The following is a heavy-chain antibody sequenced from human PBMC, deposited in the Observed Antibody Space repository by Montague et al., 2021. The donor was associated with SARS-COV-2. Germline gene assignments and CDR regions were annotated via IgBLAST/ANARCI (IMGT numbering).Heavy chain of an antibody. CDR3: ARTPDYSYNVIDH. V-gene: IGHV4-59*02. CDR1: GGSVNGYF. Sequence: SETLSLTCTVSGGSVNGYFWNWIRQPPGRGLEWLGYIYYTGNTAYNPSLKSRVSVSVDTSENQFSLKLTSVTAADTAVYYCARTPDYSYNVIDHWGQGILVTVSS. J-gene: IGHJ4*02. CDR2: IYYTGNT. D-gene: IGHD5-18*01.